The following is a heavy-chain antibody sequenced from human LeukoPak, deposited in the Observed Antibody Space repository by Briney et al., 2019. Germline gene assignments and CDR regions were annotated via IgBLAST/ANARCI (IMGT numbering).Heavy chain of an antibody. CDR3: ARDWSSSGWYIWDNWFDP. CDR2: ISSSSSYI. Sequence: GGSLRLSCAASGFTFSSYSMNWVRQAPGKGLEWVSSISSSSSYIYYADSVKGRFTISRDNAKNSLYLQMNSLRAEDTAVYHCARDWSSSGWYIWDNWFDPWGQGTLVTVSS. V-gene: IGHV3-21*01. J-gene: IGHJ5*02. CDR1: GFTFSSYS. D-gene: IGHD6-19*01.